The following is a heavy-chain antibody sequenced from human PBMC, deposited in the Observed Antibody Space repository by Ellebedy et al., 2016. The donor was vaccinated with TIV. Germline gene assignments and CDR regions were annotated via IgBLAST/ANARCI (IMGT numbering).Heavy chain of an antibody. J-gene: IGHJ4*02. Sequence: GGSLRPSXAASGFTFSDSALSWVRQAPGKGLQWVSSIIFSGGSTYYADSVKGRFTISRDNSKNTLYLQMNSLRAEDTALYYCAKDQGSTVVSKGRDYWGQGTLVTVSS. CDR1: GFTFSDSA. CDR2: IIFSGGST. D-gene: IGHD4-23*01. V-gene: IGHV3-23*01. CDR3: AKDQGSTVVSKGRDY.